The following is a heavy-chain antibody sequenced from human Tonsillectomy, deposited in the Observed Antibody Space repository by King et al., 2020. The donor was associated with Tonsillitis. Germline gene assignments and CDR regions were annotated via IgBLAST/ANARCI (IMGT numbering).Heavy chain of an antibody. CDR2: IYTSGSS. J-gene: IGHJ3*02. Sequence: QLQESGPGLVKPSQTLSLTCTVSGGSVSSGSHYWSWIRQSAGKEVEWIGRIYTSGSSNYNPSPTSRVAMSVDTSKNQRSLILNSVTAADTAAYYCAREISGSPTYGSAFDIWGQGTMVTVSP. CDR3: AREISGSPTYGSAFDI. D-gene: IGHD1-26*01. V-gene: IGHV4-61*02. CDR1: GGSVSSGSHY.